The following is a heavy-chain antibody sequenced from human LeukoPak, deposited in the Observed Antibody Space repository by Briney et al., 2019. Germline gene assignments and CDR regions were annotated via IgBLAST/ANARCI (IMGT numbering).Heavy chain of an antibody. CDR1: GFTFSSYS. J-gene: IGHJ6*03. Sequence: GGSLRLSCAASGFTFSSYSMNWVCQAPGKGLEWVSYISSSSSTIYYAESVKGRFTISRDNAKNSLYLKMNSLRAEDTAVYYCARDMVQYYYSSGSYRSHYYYYYYMDVWGKGTTVTVSS. CDR2: ISSSSSTI. CDR3: ARDMVQYYYSSGSYRSHYYYYYYMDV. V-gene: IGHV3-48*01. D-gene: IGHD3-10*01.